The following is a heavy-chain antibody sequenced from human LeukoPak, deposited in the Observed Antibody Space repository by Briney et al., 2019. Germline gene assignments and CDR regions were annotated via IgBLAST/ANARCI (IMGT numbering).Heavy chain of an antibody. CDR2: ISGSGGST. Sequence: PGGSLRLSCAASGFTFSSYAMSWVRQAPGKGLEWVSAISGSGGSTYYADSVKGRFTISRDNSKNTLYLQMNSLRAEDTAVYYCAKELRGYYYDSSGYRDSTDAFDIWGQGTMVTVSS. D-gene: IGHD3-22*01. V-gene: IGHV3-23*01. CDR1: GFTFSSYA. CDR3: AKELRGYYYDSSGYRDSTDAFDI. J-gene: IGHJ3*02.